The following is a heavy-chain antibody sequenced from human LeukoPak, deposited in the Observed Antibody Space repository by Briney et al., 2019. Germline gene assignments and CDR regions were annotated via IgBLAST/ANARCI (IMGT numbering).Heavy chain of an antibody. CDR2: ISGSGGST. J-gene: IGHJ4*02. Sequence: PGGSLRLSCAASGFTFSSYAMSWVRQAPGKELEWVSAISGSGGSTYYADSVKGRFTISRDNSKNTLYLQMNSLRAEDTAVYYCAKERGGQWLVRVVDYWGQGTLVTVSS. V-gene: IGHV3-23*01. D-gene: IGHD6-19*01. CDR3: AKERGGQWLVRVVDY. CDR1: GFTFSSYA.